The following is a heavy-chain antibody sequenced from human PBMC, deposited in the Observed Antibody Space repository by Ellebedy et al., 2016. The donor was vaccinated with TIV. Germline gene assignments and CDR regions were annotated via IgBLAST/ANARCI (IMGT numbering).Heavy chain of an antibody. Sequence: SETLSLTCTVSAGSVSSDGFFWSWIRQHPGKDLEWIGYVSYSGSTNYNPSLKSRVTISIAPSKNQFSLNPNSVTAADTAVYYCATRPYRSGQPFFGVFDYWGQGTLVTVSS. V-gene: IGHV4-31*03. CDR2: VSYSGST. J-gene: IGHJ4*02. D-gene: IGHD3-22*01. CDR3: ATRPYRSGQPFFGVFDY. CDR1: AGSVSSDGFF.